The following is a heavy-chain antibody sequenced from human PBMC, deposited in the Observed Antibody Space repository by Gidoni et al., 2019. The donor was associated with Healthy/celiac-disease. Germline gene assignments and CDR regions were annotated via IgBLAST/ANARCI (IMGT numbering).Heavy chain of an antibody. CDR1: GFTFSSYA. D-gene: IGHD6-13*01. Sequence: EVQLLESGGGLVQPGGSLRLSCAASGFTFSSYAMSWVRQAPGTGVEWVSAISGSGGSTYYADSVKGRFTISRDNSKNTLYLQMNSLRAEDTAVYYCAKVAKLPGIAAAGTLDYWGQGTLVTVSS. CDR2: ISGSGGST. V-gene: IGHV3-23*01. J-gene: IGHJ4*02. CDR3: AKVAKLPGIAAAGTLDY.